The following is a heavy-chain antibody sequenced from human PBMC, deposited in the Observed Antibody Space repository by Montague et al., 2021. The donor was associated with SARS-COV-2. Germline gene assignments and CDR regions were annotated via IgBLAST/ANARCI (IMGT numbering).Heavy chain of an antibody. CDR2: IFHSGST. CDR1: GASISTGTYY. J-gene: IGHJ4*02. CDR3: ASLPWMGLWLSGYYFAS. D-gene: IGHD5-18*01. Sequence: SETLSLTCTVSGASISTGTYYWGWIRQPPGKGLEWIGNIFHSGSTYYNPSLKSRVTMSVDTYKNHFSLKLNSVTAADTAIYYCASLPWMGLWLSGYYFASCGQGALITVSS. V-gene: IGHV4-39*02.